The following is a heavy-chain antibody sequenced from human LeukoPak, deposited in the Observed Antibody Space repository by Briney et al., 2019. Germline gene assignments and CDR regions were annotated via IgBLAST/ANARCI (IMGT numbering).Heavy chain of an antibody. Sequence: PGGSLRLSCGASGFTFSNYAISWVRQAPGKGLEWVSGITNGGGNTNYADSVKVRFTISRDNAKNTLYLHMDSLRAEDTAIYYCAKGATSAYFSPLDSWGQGTLVTVSS. D-gene: IGHD3-22*01. CDR2: ITNGGGNT. V-gene: IGHV3-23*01. CDR3: AKGATSAYFSPLDS. CDR1: GFTFSNYA. J-gene: IGHJ4*02.